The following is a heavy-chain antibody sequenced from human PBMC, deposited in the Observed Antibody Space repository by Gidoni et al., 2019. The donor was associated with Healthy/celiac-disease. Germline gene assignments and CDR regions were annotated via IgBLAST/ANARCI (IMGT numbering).Heavy chain of an antibody. Sequence: QVQLVQSGDEVKKPGAAVKVSCKASGYTFTSYDINWVRKGTGQGLEWMGWINPNGGTQGDAHKCQGRVTITRNTSISTAYMVLISLSSEYKAVYYCARSLKPTAGRFRGEGSAGYWGQGTLVTVSS. CDR1: GYTFTSYD. CDR3: ARSLKPTAGRFRGEGSAGY. J-gene: IGHJ4*02. CDR2: INPNGGTQ. D-gene: IGHD3-10*01. V-gene: IGHV1-8*01.